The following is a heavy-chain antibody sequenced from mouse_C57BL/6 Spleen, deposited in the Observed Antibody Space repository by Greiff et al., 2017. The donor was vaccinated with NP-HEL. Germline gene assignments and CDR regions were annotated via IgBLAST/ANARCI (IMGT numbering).Heavy chain of an antibody. V-gene: IGHV5-17*01. CDR1: GFTFSDYG. CDR2: ISSGSSTN. CDR3: AGDGYWAWFAY. D-gene: IGHD2-3*01. J-gene: IGHJ3*01. Sequence: EVMLVESGGGLVKPGGSLKLSCAASGFTFSDYGMHWVRQAPEKGLEWVAYISSGSSTNYYADTLKGRFTISRDNAKNTLFLQMTSLRSEGTGMDYCAGDGYWAWFAYWGQGTLVTVSA.